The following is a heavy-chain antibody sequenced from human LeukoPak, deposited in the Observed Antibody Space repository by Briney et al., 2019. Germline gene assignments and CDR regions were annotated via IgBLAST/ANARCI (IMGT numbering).Heavy chain of an antibody. J-gene: IGHJ5*02. Sequence: PSQTLSLTCTVSVDSISSGSSYWSWIRQPAGKGLEWIARIYTSGNTNYKPSLQSQVTISVDTAKNQVSLKLSSVTAADTDVYYCTRGDNTWGQGTLATVSS. CDR2: IYTSGNT. V-gene: IGHV4-61*02. CDR3: TRGDNT. D-gene: IGHD2/OR15-2a*01. CDR1: VDSISSGSSY.